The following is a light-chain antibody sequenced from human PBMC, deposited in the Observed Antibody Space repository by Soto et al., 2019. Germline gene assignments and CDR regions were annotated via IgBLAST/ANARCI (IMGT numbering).Light chain of an antibody. CDR1: QGIGDT. J-gene: IGKJ1*01. CDR3: HQRQSWPRT. Sequence: EVVMTQSPATLSVSPGEGATLSCRASQGIGDTLAWYQHRPGQAPRLLIYQTSIRAAGIPARFSASGTGTDLTLTISDVQPEDFAVYYCHQRQSWPRTFGQGTKVDIK. CDR2: QTS. V-gene: IGKV3D-15*03.